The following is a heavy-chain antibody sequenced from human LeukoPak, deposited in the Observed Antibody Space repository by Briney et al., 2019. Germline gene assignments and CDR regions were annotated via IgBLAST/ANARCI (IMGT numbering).Heavy chain of an antibody. Sequence: GGSLRLSCAASGFTFSSYGMHWVRQAPGKGLEWVAVISYDGSNKYYADSVKGRFTISRDNSKNTLYLQMNSLRAEDTAVYYCAKDSNSGWSFDYWGQGTLVTVSS. V-gene: IGHV3-30*18. CDR3: AKDSNSGWSFDY. CDR1: GFTFSSYG. D-gene: IGHD6-19*01. J-gene: IGHJ4*02. CDR2: ISYDGSNK.